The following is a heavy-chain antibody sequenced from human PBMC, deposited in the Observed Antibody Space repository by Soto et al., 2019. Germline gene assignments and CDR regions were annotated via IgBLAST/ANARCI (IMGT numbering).Heavy chain of an antibody. CDR3: VRDYDYGDRKRYCGMDV. Sequence: GGSLRLSCAASGFTFSSYAMSWVRQAPGKGLEWVPAISGSGGSTYYADSVKGRFTISRDNSKNTLYLQMNSLRAEDTAVYFCVRDYDYGDRKRYCGMDVWGQGTTVTVSS. D-gene: IGHD4-17*01. V-gene: IGHV3-23*01. J-gene: IGHJ6*02. CDR2: ISGSGGST. CDR1: GFTFSSYA.